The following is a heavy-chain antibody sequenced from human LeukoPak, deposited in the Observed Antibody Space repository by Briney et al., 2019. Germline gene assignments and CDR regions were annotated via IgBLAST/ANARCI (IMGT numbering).Heavy chain of an antibody. V-gene: IGHV4-39*02. CDR1: GGSFSGYY. CDR2: IYYSGST. Sequence: PSETLSLTCAVYGGSFSGYYWGWIRQPPGKGLEWIGSIYYSGSTYYNSSFKSRVTISVDTSKIHFSLKLSSVTAADTAVYYCASLRERSYYARGFDYWGQGTLVTVSS. J-gene: IGHJ4*02. CDR3: ASLRERSYYARGFDY. D-gene: IGHD3-3*01.